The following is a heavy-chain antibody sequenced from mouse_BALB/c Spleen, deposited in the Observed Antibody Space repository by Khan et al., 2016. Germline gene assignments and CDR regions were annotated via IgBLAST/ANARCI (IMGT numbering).Heavy chain of an antibody. CDR3: TAYVGNYAWFAY. J-gene: IGHJ3*01. CDR2: IHPGSGGT. D-gene: IGHD2-10*01. V-gene: IGHV1-15*01. Sequence: QVQLKESGAELVRPGASVKLSCKAMGYTFTDYEMHWVKQTPVHGLEWIGAIHPGSGGTAYNQKFKGKATLTADKSSSTAYMELSSLTSEDSAVYYCTAYVGNYAWFAYWGQGTLVTVSA. CDR1: GYTFTDYE.